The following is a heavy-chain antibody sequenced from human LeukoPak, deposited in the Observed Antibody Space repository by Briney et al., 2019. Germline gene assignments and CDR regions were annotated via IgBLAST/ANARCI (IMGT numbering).Heavy chain of an antibody. CDR2: ISSNGGST. J-gene: IGHJ4*02. V-gene: IGHV3-64*01. D-gene: IGHD3-10*01. CDR3: ARAWSGYDY. Sequence: GASVKVSCKASGYTFTGYYMHWVRQAPGKGLEYVSAISSNGGSTYYANSVKGRFTISRDNSKNTLYLQMGSLRAEDMAVYYCARAWSGYDYWGQGTLVTVSS. CDR1: GYTFTGYY.